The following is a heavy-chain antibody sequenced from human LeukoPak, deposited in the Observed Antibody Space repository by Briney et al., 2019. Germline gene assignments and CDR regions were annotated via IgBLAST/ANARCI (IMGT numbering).Heavy chain of an antibody. Sequence: SETLSLTCTVSGGSISSGDYYWSWIRQPPGKGLEWIGYIYYSGSTYYNPSLKSRVTISVDTSKNQFSLKLSSVTAADTAVYYCASSGRNYYYYMDVWGKGTTVTVSS. CDR1: GGSISSGDYY. CDR3: ASSGRNYYYYMDV. V-gene: IGHV4-30-4*08. J-gene: IGHJ6*03. D-gene: IGHD6-25*01. CDR2: IYYSGST.